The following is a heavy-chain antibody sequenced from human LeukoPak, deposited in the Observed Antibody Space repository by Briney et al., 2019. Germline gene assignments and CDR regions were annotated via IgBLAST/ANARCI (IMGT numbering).Heavy chain of an antibody. D-gene: IGHD1-26*01. J-gene: IGHJ4*02. V-gene: IGHV3-7*01. Sequence: PGGSLRLSCAASGFTFSSYWMSWVRQAPGKGLEWVANIKQDGSEKYYVDSVKGRFTISRDNAKNSLYLQMNSLRAEDTAVYYCARDLGWSYYAYFDYWGQGTLVTVSS. CDR3: ARDLGWSYYAYFDY. CDR2: IKQDGSEK. CDR1: GFTFSSYW.